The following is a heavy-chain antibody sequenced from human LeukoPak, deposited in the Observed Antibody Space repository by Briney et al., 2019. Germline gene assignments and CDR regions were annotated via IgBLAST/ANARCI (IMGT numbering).Heavy chain of an antibody. Sequence: ASVKVSCTVSGYTFTGYYMHWVRQAPGKGLEWMGWINPNSGGTNYAQKFQGRVTMTRDTSISTAYMELSRLRSDDTAVYYCARARYCSGGSCSTRPHFAYWGREPWSPSPQ. V-gene: IGHV1-2*02. J-gene: IGHJ4*02. CDR2: INPNSGGT. CDR3: ARARYCSGGSCSTRPHFAY. D-gene: IGHD2-15*01. CDR1: GYTFTGYY.